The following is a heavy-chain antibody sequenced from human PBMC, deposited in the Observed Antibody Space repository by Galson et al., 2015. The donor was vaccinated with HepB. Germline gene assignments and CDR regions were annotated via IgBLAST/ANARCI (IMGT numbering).Heavy chain of an antibody. J-gene: IGHJ4*02. CDR2: IKQDGSEK. Sequence: SLRLSCTASGVTFSSYWMSWVRQAPGKGLEWVANIKQDGSEKYYVDSVKGRFTISRDNAKNSLYLQMNSLRAEDTAVYYCASRQYYFDYWGQGTLVTVSS. CDR3: ASRQYYFDY. V-gene: IGHV3-7*03. D-gene: IGHD4-11*01. CDR1: GVTFSSYW.